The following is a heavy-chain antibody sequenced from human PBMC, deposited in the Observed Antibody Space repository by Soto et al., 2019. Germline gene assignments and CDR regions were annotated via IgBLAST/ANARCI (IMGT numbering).Heavy chain of an antibody. V-gene: IGHV1-8*02. Sequence: QVQLVQSGAEVKKPGASVKVSCKASGYTFTSYDMNWVRQATGQGLAWMGWMNPNSGNTGYAQKFQCRVTMTRNTAINTAYMEFSSLSAEDTAVYYCAIVGARPPDYWGQGTLVTVSS. CDR3: AIVGARPPDY. CDR2: MNPNSGNT. D-gene: IGHD1-26*01. J-gene: IGHJ4*02. CDR1: GYTFTSYD.